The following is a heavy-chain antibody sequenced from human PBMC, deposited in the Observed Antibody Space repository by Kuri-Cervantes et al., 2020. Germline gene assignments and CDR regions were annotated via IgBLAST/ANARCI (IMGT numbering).Heavy chain of an antibody. CDR1: GYSISSGYY. V-gene: IGHV4-38-2*01. CDR2: IYHSGST. Sequence: SETLSLTCAVSGYSISSGYYWGWIRQPPGKGLEWIGSIYHSGSTYYNPSLKSRVTISVDTSTNQVSLKLRSVTAADTAVYYCGKLLSYGMDVWGQGTTVTVSS. J-gene: IGHJ6*02. CDR3: GKLLSYGMDV.